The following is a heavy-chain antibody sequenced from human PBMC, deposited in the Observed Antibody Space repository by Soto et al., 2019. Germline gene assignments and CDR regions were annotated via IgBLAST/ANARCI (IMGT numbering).Heavy chain of an antibody. J-gene: IGHJ4*02. CDR2: IYYSGST. CDR1: GGSISSGGYY. D-gene: IGHD3-22*01. V-gene: IGHV4-31*03. CDR3: ARVREPNHKPYYYDSSGYYYDY. Sequence: SETLSLTCTVSGGSISSGGYYWSWIRQHPGKGLEWIGYIYYSGSTYYNPSLKSRVTISVDTSKNQFSLKLSSVTAADTAVYYCARVREPNHKPYYYDSSGYYYDYWGQGTLVTVYS.